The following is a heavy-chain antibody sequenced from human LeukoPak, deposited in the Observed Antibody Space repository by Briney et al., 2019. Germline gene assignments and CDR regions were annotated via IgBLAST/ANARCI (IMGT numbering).Heavy chain of an antibody. CDR2: IHYSGST. D-gene: IGHD3-22*01. V-gene: IGHV4-39*01. Sequence: SETLSLTCTVSGGSISRSNFYWGWIRQPPGKGLEWIGSIHYSGSTYYNPSLKSRVTISVDTSKNQFSLKLSSVTAADTAVYYCARPTYYDNGGYYYWCQGTLVTVSS. J-gene: IGHJ4*02. CDR1: GGSISRSNFY. CDR3: ARPTYYDNGGYYY.